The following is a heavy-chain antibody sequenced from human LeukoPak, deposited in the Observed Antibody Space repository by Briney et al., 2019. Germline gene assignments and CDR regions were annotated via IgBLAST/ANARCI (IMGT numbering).Heavy chain of an antibody. D-gene: IGHD6-6*01. V-gene: IGHV4-30-2*01. CDR3: ASSYSSSSGAYYFDY. Sequence: SETLSLTCTVSGGSISSGGYYWSWIRQPPGKGLEWIGYIYHSGSTYYNPSLKSRVTISVVRSKNQFSLKLSSVTAADTAVYYCASSYSSSSGAYYFDYWGQGTLVTVSS. CDR1: GGSISSGGYY. CDR2: IYHSGST. J-gene: IGHJ4*02.